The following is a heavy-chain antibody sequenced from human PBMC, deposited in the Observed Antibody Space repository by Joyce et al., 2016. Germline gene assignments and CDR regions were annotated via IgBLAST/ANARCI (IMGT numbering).Heavy chain of an antibody. Sequence: EVQLLESGGGLVQPGGSLRLSCAASGLTFVGYAMSWVRRAPGKWLDGVSAIGAGSRGTHYADSVRGRFTISRDDSDNSLDLHMSDLRSDDTAVYYCVRPRVTVAGTRWFDPWGPGTLVTVSS. CDR3: VRPRVTVAGTRWFDP. D-gene: IGHD2/OR15-2a*01. J-gene: IGHJ5*02. V-gene: IGHV3-23*01. CDR2: IGAGSRGT. CDR1: GLTFVGYA.